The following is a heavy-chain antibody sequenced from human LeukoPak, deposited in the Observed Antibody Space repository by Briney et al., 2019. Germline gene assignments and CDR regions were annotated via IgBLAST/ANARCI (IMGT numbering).Heavy chain of an antibody. V-gene: IGHV4-34*01. Sequence: SETLSLTCAVYGGSFSGYYWSWIRQPPGKGLEWIGEINHSGSTNYNPSLKSRVTISVDTSKNQFSLKLSSVTAADTAVYYCARDPLWFGELIFDYWGQGTLVTVSS. CDR1: GGSFSGYY. J-gene: IGHJ4*02. D-gene: IGHD3-10*01. CDR3: ARDPLWFGELIFDY. CDR2: INHSGST.